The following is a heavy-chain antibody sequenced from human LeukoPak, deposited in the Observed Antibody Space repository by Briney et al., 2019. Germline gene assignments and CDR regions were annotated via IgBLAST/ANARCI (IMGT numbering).Heavy chain of an antibody. CDR1: GYTFTGDY. CDR2: INPNSGGT. J-gene: IGHJ4*02. V-gene: IGHV1-2*02. Sequence: ASVTVSCKASGYTFTGDYMHWVRQAPGQGLEWMGWINPNSGGTNYAQKFQGRVTITRDTSISTAYVELSRLRSDDTAVYYCASSSSSKGSFGYWGQGTLVTVSS. CDR3: ASSSSSKGSFGY. D-gene: IGHD6-13*01.